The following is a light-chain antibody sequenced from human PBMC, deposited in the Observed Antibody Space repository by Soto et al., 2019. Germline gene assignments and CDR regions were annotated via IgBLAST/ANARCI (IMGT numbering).Light chain of an antibody. CDR1: QSVNGW. V-gene: IGKV1-5*01. CDR3: QQYDSYYT. J-gene: IGKJ4*01. CDR2: EAS. Sequence: IQMTQSPATLSASVGDRVTITCRASQSVNGWLAWYQQKPGKAPKLLISEASSLDSGVPSRFSGSGSGTEYVLSSSSLQPEDFANYYCQQYDSYYTFGGGTRVEIK.